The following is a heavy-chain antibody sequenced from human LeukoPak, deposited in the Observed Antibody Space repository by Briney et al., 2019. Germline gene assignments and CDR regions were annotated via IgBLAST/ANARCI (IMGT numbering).Heavy chain of an antibody. Sequence: SETLSLTCSVSGGSISSGTYYWSWIRQPAGKGLEWIGRIYTSGSTNYNPSLKSRVTISLDTSKNQFSLKLSSVTAADTAVYYCAGGYVFVLAVAGYYFDYWGQGTLVTVSS. J-gene: IGHJ4*02. CDR1: GGSISSGTYY. CDR3: AGGYVFVLAVAGYYFDY. V-gene: IGHV4-61*02. D-gene: IGHD6-13*01. CDR2: IYTSGST.